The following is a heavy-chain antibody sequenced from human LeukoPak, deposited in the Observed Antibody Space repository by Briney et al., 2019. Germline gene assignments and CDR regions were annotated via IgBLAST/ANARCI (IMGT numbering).Heavy chain of an antibody. CDR3: AREPVGAPRYFDY. CDR2: VYSSGST. Sequence: PSETLSLTCTVSGDSISNDNYYWSWIRQPAWKGLEWIGRVYSSGSTDYNGSLKSRVTISVDTSKNQISLKLTSVTAADTAVYYCAREPVGAPRYFDYWGQGTLVTVSS. J-gene: IGHJ4*02. D-gene: IGHD1-26*01. CDR1: GDSISNDNYY. V-gene: IGHV4-61*02.